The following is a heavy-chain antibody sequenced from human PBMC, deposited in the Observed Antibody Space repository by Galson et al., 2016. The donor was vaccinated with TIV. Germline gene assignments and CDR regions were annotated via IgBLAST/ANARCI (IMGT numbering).Heavy chain of an antibody. CDR2: ISHDGNNK. Sequence: SLRLSCAASGFTFDSCTFHWVRQTPGKGLEWVAIISHDGNNKDFADSVQGRFTISRDSSKSTVFLQMNSLRLEDTAVCYCTRDGRGNWKYVDYFDYWGQGTLVTVSS. J-gene: IGHJ4*02. V-gene: IGHV3-30-3*01. D-gene: IGHD1-1*01. CDR3: TRDGRGNWKYVDYFDY. CDR1: GFTFDSCT.